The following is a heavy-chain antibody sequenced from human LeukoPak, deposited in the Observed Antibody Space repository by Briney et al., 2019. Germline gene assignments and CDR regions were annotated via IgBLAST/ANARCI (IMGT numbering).Heavy chain of an antibody. V-gene: IGHV3-21*01. J-gene: IGHJ6*02. CDR1: GFTFSDYS. CDR3: ARGDYYYYGLDV. Sequence: GGSLRLSCAASGFTFSDYSMNWVRHAPGQGLEWVSSISGGSRHIYYADSLKGRFTISRDDAKNSLYLQMSSLKAEDTAVYYCARGDYYYYGLDVWGQGTTVTVSS. CDR2: ISGGSRHI.